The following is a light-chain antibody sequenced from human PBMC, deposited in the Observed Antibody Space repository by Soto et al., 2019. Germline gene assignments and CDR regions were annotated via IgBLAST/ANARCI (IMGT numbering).Light chain of an antibody. J-gene: IGKJ1*01. CDR3: QQYGTVSRT. V-gene: IGKV3-20*01. CDR1: QFVSSSY. Sequence: EIVLTQSPGTLSLSPGETATLSCRASQFVSSSYLAWYQQKPGQAPRLLIYETSSRATGIPDRFSGSGSGTEFTLTISRLVREDFAVYYRQQYGTVSRTFVQGTKV. CDR2: ETS.